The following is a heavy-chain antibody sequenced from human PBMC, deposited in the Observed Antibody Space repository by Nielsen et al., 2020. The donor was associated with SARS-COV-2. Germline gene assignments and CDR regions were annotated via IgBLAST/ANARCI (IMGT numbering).Heavy chain of an antibody. V-gene: IGHV1-3*01. D-gene: IGHD3-3*01. J-gene: IGHJ4*02. CDR2: INAGNGNT. CDR1: GYTFTSYA. Sequence: ASVQVSCKASGYTFTSYAMHWVRQAAGQRLEWMGWINAGNGNTKYSQKFQGRITITRDTSASTAYMELSSLRSEDTAVYYCARAGFLEWNPFDYWGQGTLVTVSS. CDR3: ARAGFLEWNPFDY.